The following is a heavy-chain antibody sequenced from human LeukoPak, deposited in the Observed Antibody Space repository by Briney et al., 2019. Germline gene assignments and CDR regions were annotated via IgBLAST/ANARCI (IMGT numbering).Heavy chain of an antibody. CDR1: GGSFSGYY. D-gene: IGHD3-3*01. V-gene: IGHV4-34*01. CDR3: ARSYPYYDFLSGAYYMDV. CDR2: INHSGST. Sequence: SETLSLTCAVYGGSFSGYYWSWIRQPPGKGLEWIGEINHSGSTNYNPSLKSRVTISVDTSKNQFSLKLSSVTAADTAVYYCARSYPYYDFLSGAYYMDVWGKGTTVTVSS. J-gene: IGHJ6*03.